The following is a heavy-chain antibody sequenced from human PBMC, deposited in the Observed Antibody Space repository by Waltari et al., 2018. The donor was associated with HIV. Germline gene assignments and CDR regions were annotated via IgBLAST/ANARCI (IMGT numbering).Heavy chain of an antibody. CDR3: ARDRHYDILTGSYFDY. D-gene: IGHD3-9*01. Sequence: EVQLVESGGGLVQPGGSLRLSCAASGFTLSSYWMSWVRQAPGKGLEWVANIKQDGSEKYYVDSVKGRFTISRDNAKNSRYLQMNSLRAEDTVVYYCARDRHYDILTGSYFDYWGQGTLVTVSS. CDR1: GFTLSSYW. CDR2: IKQDGSEK. J-gene: IGHJ4*02. V-gene: IGHV3-7*01.